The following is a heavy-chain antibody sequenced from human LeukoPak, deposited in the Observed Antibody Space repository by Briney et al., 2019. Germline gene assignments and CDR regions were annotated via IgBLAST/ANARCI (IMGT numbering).Heavy chain of an antibody. J-gene: IGHJ4*02. Sequence: PSETLSLTCTVSGGSISSSSYYWGWIRQPPGKGLEWIGSIYYSGSTYYHPSLKSRVTISVDTSKNQFSLKLSSVTAADTAVYYCARGPKYSSLDYWGQGTLVTVSS. CDR1: GGSISSSSYY. V-gene: IGHV4-39*07. CDR2: IYYSGST. D-gene: IGHD6-6*01. CDR3: ARGPKYSSLDY.